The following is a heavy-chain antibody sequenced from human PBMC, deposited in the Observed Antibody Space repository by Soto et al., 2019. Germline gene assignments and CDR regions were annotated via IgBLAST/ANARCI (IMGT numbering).Heavy chain of an antibody. CDR3: ARDDSLPGNGFDV. CDR1: GGSISSGGYS. J-gene: IGHJ3*01. V-gene: IGHV4-31*03. CDR2: IYYSGST. Sequence: SETLSLTCTVSGGSISSGGYSWTWIRQHPGKGLEWIGYIYYSGSTYYKPSLKSRVTISVDTSKNQLSLKLSSVTAADTAVYYCARDDSLPGNGFDVWGQGATVTVSS. D-gene: IGHD2-15*01.